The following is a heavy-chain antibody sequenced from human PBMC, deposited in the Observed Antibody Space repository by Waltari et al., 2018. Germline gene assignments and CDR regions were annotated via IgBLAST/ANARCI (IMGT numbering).Heavy chain of an antibody. CDR3: ARVPREAAGTP. D-gene: IGHD6-13*01. CDR1: GFTFSSYA. CDR2: ISYDGSNK. J-gene: IGHJ5*02. Sequence: QVQLVESGGGVVQPGRSLRLSCAASGFTFSSYAMHWVPQAPGKGLECVAVISYDGSNKYYADSVKGRFTISRDNSKNTLYLQMNSLRAEDTAVYYCARVPREAAGTPWGQGTLVTVSS. V-gene: IGHV3-30-3*01.